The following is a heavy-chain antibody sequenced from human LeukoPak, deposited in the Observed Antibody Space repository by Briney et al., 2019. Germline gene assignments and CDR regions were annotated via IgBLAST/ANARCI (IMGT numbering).Heavy chain of an antibody. J-gene: IGHJ4*02. CDR2: MNPNSGNT. Sequence: ASVTVSCKASGYTFTSYDINWVRQATGQGLEWMGWMNPNSGNTGYAQKFQGRVTMTRNTSISTAYMELSSLRSEDTAVYYCARVGTMVRGVINYWGQGTLVTVSS. D-gene: IGHD3-10*01. V-gene: IGHV1-8*01. CDR1: GYTFTSYD. CDR3: ARVGTMVRGVINY.